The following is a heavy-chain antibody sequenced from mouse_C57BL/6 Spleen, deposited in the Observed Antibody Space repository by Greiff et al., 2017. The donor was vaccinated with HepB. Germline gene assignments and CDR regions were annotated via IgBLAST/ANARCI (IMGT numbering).Heavy chain of an antibody. Sequence: VKLQESGAELVRPGTSVKVSCKASGYAFTNYLIEWVKQRPGQGLEWIGVINPGSGGTNYNEKFKGKATLTADKYSSTAYIQLSSLTSEDSAVYFCARWHGGDAMDYWGQGTSVTVSS. CDR1: GYAFTNYL. CDR3: ARWHGGDAMDY. CDR2: INPGSGGT. J-gene: IGHJ4*01. D-gene: IGHD3-1*01. V-gene: IGHV1-54*01.